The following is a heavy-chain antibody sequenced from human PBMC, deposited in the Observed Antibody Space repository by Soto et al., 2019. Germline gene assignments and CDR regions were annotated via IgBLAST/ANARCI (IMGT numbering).Heavy chain of an antibody. CDR1: GGSISSGGYY. D-gene: IGHD3-22*01. J-gene: IGHJ4*02. Sequence: PSETLSLTCTVSGGSISSGGYYWSWIRQHPGKGLEWIGYIYYSGSTYYNPSLKSRVTISVDTSKNQFSLKLSSVTAADTAVYYCARSHKGYDSSGYYQYYFDYWGQGTLVTVSS. CDR2: IYYSGST. CDR3: ARSHKGYDSSGYYQYYFDY. V-gene: IGHV4-31*03.